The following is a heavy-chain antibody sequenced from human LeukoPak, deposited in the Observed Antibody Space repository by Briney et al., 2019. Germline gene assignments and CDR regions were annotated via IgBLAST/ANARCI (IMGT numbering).Heavy chain of an antibody. Sequence: GGSLRLSCAASGFTFSNYWMAWVRQAPGKGLEWVSYISSSSSTIYYADSVKGRFTISRDNAKNSLYLQMNSLRAEDTAVYYCARGIRFRYFDWLLVFDYWGQGTLVTVSS. V-gene: IGHV3-48*04. CDR1: GFTFSNYW. D-gene: IGHD3-9*01. CDR2: ISSSSSTI. J-gene: IGHJ4*02. CDR3: ARGIRFRYFDWLLVFDY.